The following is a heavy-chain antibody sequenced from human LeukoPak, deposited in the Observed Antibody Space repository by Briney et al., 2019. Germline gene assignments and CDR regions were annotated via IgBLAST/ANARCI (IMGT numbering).Heavy chain of an antibody. D-gene: IGHD6-6*01. CDR2: IYYTGRT. CDR3: ARRVPSSSSGFDY. J-gene: IGHJ4*02. V-gene: IGHV4-39*01. Sequence: SETLSLTCTVSGDSTSSSTYYWGWIRQPPGKGLEWIGSIYYTGRTYYNPSLKSRVTISVDTSKNQFSLKLSSVTAADTAVFYCARRVPSSSSGFDYWGQGTLVTVSS. CDR1: GDSTSSSTYY.